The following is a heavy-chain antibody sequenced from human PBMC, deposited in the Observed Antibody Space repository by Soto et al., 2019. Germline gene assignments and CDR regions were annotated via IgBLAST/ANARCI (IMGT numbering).Heavy chain of an antibody. CDR2: ISYDGSNR. J-gene: IGHJ4*02. CDR1: GLTFSGYG. D-gene: IGHD6-13*01. V-gene: IGHV3-30*18. CDR3: AKDRWRAATGTGILDY. Sequence: VQLVESGGGVAQPGRSLRLSCAASGLTFSGYGMHWVRQAPGKGLEWVAVISYDGSNRYYADSVKGRFTISRDNSKNTLFLEMKSLRAEDAAVYYCAKDRWRAATGTGILDYWGQGSLVAVSS.